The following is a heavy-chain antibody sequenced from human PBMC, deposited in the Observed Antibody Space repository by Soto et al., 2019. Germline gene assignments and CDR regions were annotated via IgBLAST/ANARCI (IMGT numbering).Heavy chain of an antibody. D-gene: IGHD3-22*01. J-gene: IGHJ6*02. CDR2: ISHDGSNK. CDR1: GFTFRSYG. V-gene: IGHV3-30*18. CDR3: AKAEAYYYDSSGYYYRGYYHYGMDV. Sequence: QTGGSLRLSCAASGFTFRSYGMYWVRQAPGKGLEWVAVISHDGSNKYYGDSVKGRFTISRDNSKNTLDLQMNSLRVEDTAVYYCAKAEAYYYDSSGYYYRGYYHYGMDVWGQGTTVTVSS.